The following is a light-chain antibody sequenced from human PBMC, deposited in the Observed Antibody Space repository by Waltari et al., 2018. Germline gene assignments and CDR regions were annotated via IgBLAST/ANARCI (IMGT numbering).Light chain of an antibody. Sequence: QSALTQPASVSGSPGQSITISCTGTSSDVGGGYNYVYWYQQHPGKAPKLMIYEVSNRPSGVSNRFSGSKSGNTASLTISGLQAEDEADYYCSSYTSSSTPYVVFGGGTKLTVL. CDR2: EVS. CDR3: SSYTSSSTPYVV. J-gene: IGLJ2*01. CDR1: SSDVGGGYNY. V-gene: IGLV2-14*01.